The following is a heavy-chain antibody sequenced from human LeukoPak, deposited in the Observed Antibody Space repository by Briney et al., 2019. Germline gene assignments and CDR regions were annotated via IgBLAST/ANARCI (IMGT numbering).Heavy chain of an antibody. D-gene: IGHD3-10*01. CDR3: ARGDYYGSPKVVAA. Sequence: ASVKVSCKASGYTFTGYYMHWVRQAPGQGFEWMGWINPNSGDTNSAQKFQDRVTMTRDTSISTAYIELNLLRSDDTAVYYCARGDYYGSPKVVAAWGQGTLVTVSS. CDR1: GYTFTGYY. J-gene: IGHJ5*02. V-gene: IGHV1-2*02. CDR2: INPNSGDT.